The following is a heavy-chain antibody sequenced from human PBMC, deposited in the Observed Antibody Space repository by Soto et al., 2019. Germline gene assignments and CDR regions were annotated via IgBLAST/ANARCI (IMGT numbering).Heavy chain of an antibody. CDR3: ARKRNYYDSSGYYVNWFDP. CDR1: GGSFSGYY. J-gene: IGHJ5*02. Sequence: TLSLTCAVYGGSFSGYYWSWIRQPPGKGLEWIGEINHSGSTNYNPSLKSRVTISVDTSKNQFSLKLSSVTAADTAVYYCARKRNYYDSSGYYVNWFDPWGQGTLVTVS. V-gene: IGHV4-34*01. D-gene: IGHD3-22*01. CDR2: INHSGST.